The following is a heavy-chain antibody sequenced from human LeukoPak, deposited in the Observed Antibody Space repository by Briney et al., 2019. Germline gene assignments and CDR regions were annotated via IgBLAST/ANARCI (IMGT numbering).Heavy chain of an antibody. CDR3: ASESGSRSFDY. J-gene: IGHJ4*02. Sequence: GGSLRLSCAASGFTFSSYWMSWVRQAPGKGLEWVANIKQDGSEKYYADSVKGRFTISRDNAKNSLYLQMNSLRAEDTALYYCASESGSRSFDYWGQGTLVTVS. CDR1: GFTFSSYW. CDR2: IKQDGSEK. D-gene: IGHD1-26*01. V-gene: IGHV3-7*03.